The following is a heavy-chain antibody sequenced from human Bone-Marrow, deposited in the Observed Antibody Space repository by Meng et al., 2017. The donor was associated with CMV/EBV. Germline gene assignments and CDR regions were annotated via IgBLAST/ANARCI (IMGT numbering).Heavy chain of an antibody. D-gene: IGHD2-15*01. CDR3: ARAGGGGLLHYYGMDV. Sequence: GSLRLSCTVSGGSISSSSYYWGWIRQPPGKGLEWIGSIYYSGSTYYNPSLKSRVTISVDTSKNQFSLKLSSVTAADTAVYYCARAGGGGLLHYYGMDVWGQGTTVTVYS. V-gene: IGHV4-39*07. J-gene: IGHJ6*02. CDR1: GGSISSSSYY. CDR2: IYYSGST.